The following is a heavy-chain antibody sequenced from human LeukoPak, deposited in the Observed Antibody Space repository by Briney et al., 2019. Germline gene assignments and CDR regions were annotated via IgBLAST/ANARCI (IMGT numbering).Heavy chain of an antibody. D-gene: IGHD2-15*01. Sequence: ASVKVSCKASGYTFISYGISWVRQAPGQGLEWMGWVSAYADDTNYVQKFQGRVTMTTDTPTSTAYMELRSLRFDATAVYYCARDCIGCHGFDYWGQGTLVTVSS. CDR1: GYTFISYG. J-gene: IGHJ4*02. CDR3: ARDCIGCHGFDY. V-gene: IGHV1-18*01. CDR2: VSAYADDT.